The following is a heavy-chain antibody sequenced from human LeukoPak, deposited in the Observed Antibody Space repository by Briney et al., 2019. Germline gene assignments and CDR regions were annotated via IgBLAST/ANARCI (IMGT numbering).Heavy chain of an antibody. D-gene: IGHD1-26*01. CDR3: AKDHGGSYYSSEDWFDP. CDR1: GFTFSSYS. J-gene: IGHJ5*02. CDR2: ISGGGGDT. Sequence: GGSLRLSCVASGFTFSSYSMNWVRQAPGKGLEWVSTISGGGGDTYYTDSVKGRFTISRDNSKNTLYLQMSSLRAEDTALYYCAKDHGGSYYSSEDWFDPWGQGTLVTVSS. V-gene: IGHV3-23*01.